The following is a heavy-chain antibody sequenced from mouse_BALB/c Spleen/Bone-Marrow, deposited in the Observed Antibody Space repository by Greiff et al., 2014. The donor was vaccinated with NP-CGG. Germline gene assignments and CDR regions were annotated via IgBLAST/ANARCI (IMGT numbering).Heavy chain of an antibody. V-gene: IGHV14-4*02. Sequence: EVQLQQSGAELVRSGASVKLSCTASGFNIKDYYMHWVTQRPEQGLEWIGWIDPENGDTEYAPKFQGKATMTADTSSNTAYLQLSSLTSEDTAVYYCNGNYYAMDYWGQGTSVTVSS. CDR1: GFNIKDYY. D-gene: IGHD2-1*01. J-gene: IGHJ4*01. CDR2: IDPENGDT. CDR3: NGNYYAMDY.